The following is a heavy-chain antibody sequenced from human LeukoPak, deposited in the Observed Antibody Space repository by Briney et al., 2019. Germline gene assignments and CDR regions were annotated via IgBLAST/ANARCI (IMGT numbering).Heavy chain of an antibody. V-gene: IGHV4-39*01. CDR1: GVSISSSSYY. J-gene: IGHJ4*02. CDR2: IYSSGST. D-gene: IGHD1-26*01. Sequence: SETLSLTCNVSGVSISSSSYYWGWIRQPPGKGLEWIGSIYSSGSTYYNSSLKSRVTISIDTSKNQVSLKMSSVTAADTAVYYCARGSRRELLRAPFDYWGQGTLVTVSS. CDR3: ARGSRRELLRAPFDY.